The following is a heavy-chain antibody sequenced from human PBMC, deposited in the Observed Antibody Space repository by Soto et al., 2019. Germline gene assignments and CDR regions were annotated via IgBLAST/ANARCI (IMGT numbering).Heavy chain of an antibody. CDR1: RFTFSDYG. CDR3: ARDSVRFLEHFSKDYFDY. V-gene: IGHV3-33*08. D-gene: IGHD3-3*01. Sequence: QVHPVESGGGVVQPGGSLRLSCAGSRFTFSDYGMHWVRQAPGKGLEWVAVLWYDGSGEYYTDSVRGRFTISRVNSKNTLYLQMNNLRDEDTGVYYCARDSVRFLEHFSKDYFDYWGQGTRVTVSS. J-gene: IGHJ4*02. CDR2: LWYDGSGE.